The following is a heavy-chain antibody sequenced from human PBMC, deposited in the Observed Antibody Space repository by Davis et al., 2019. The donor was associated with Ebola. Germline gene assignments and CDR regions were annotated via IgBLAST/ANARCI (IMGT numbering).Heavy chain of an antibody. CDR3: ARPLRITMVRGAFPMDV. CDR1: GFTFSDYY. Sequence: GESLKISCAASGFTFSDYYMSWIRQAPGKGLEWVSVIYSDGSTYYADSVKGRFTISRHNSKNTLYLQMNSLRAEDTAVYYCARPLRITMVRGAFPMDVWGKGTTVTVSS. V-gene: IGHV3-53*04. D-gene: IGHD3-10*01. CDR2: IYSDGST. J-gene: IGHJ6*04.